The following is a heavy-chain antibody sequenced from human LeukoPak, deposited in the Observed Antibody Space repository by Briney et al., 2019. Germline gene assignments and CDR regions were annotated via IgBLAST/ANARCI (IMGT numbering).Heavy chain of an antibody. D-gene: IGHD3-9*01. CDR2: IYYSGST. V-gene: IGHV4-59*01. J-gene: IGHJ4*02. CDR3: ARGGRITILPPAPLRHDY. CDR1: GGSISSYY. Sequence: SETLSLTCTVSGGSISSYYWSWIRQPPGKGLEWIGYIYYSGSTNYNPSLKSRVTISVDTSKNQFSLKLSSVTAADTAVYYCARGGRITILPPAPLRHDYWGQGTLVTVSS.